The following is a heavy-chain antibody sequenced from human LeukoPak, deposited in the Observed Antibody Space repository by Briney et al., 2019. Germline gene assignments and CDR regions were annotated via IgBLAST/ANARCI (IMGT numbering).Heavy chain of an antibody. J-gene: IGHJ4*02. CDR3: ASQTSIAAYFDS. Sequence: GGSLRLSCAASGFAFSSYGMHWVRQAPGKGLEWVAFISFDGSTAYYADSVQGRFTFSRDTSNNTLHLQMNSLRTEDTAVYYCASQTSIAAYFDSWGQGTLVTVSS. CDR1: GFAFSSYG. V-gene: IGHV3-30*19. D-gene: IGHD2-21*01. CDR2: ISFDGSTA.